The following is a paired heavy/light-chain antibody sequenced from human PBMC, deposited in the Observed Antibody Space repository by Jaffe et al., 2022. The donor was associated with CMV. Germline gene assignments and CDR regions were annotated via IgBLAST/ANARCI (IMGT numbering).Heavy chain of an antibody. J-gene: IGHJ6*03. Sequence: QVQLVQSGAEVKKPGASVKVSCKASGYTFTSYAMHWVRQAPGQRLEWMGWINAGNGNTKYSQKFQGRVTITRDTSASTAYMELSSLRSEDTAVYYCARDPGAGKTDGYSYGHKGYYMDVWGKGTTVTVSS. CDR3: ARDPGAGKTDGYSYGHKGYYMDV. CDR2: INAGNGNT. CDR1: GYTFTSYA. D-gene: IGHD5-18*01. V-gene: IGHV1-3*01.
Light chain of an antibody. CDR2: DAS. CDR1: QSVSSY. V-gene: IGKV3-11*01. J-gene: IGKJ5*01. Sequence: EIVLTQSPATLSLSPGERATLSCRASQSVSSYLAWYQQKPGQAPRLLIYDASNRATGIPARFSGSGSGTDFTLTISSLEPEDFAVYYCQQRSNSITFGQGTRLEIK. CDR3: QQRSNSIT.